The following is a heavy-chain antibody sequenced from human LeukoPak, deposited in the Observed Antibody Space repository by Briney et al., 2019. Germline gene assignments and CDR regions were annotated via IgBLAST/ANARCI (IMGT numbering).Heavy chain of an antibody. CDR3: ARAESMTGSTLDFDP. D-gene: IGHD3-9*01. CDR1: GYTFTSYY. V-gene: IGHV1-46*01. J-gene: IGHJ5*02. Sequence: ASVKVSCKASGYTFTSYYMHWVRQAPGQGLEWMGIINPSGGSTSYAQKFQGRVTMTRDTSTSTVYMELSSLRSEDTAVYYCARAESMTGSTLDFDPWGQGTLVTVSS. CDR2: INPSGGST.